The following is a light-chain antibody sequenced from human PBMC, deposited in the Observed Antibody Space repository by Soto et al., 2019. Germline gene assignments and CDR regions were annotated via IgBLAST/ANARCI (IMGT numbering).Light chain of an antibody. CDR1: QSVSSSY. V-gene: IGKV3-20*01. Sequence: EIVLTQSPGTLSLLPGERATLSCRASQSVSSSYLAWYQQKPGQAPRLLIYGASSRATGIPDRFSGSGSGTDFTLTISRLEPEDFAVYYCQQYGSSPRTCGQGTKVDIK. CDR2: GAS. J-gene: IGKJ1*01. CDR3: QQYGSSPRT.